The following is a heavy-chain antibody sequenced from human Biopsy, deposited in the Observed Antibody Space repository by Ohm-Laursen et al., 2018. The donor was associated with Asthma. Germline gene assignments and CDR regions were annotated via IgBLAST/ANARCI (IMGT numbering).Heavy chain of an antibody. J-gene: IGHJ4*02. CDR3: ARDQGDSKFDY. V-gene: IGHV4-61*08. Sequence: SETLSLTCPVSGGSISSGAYYWSWVRQPPGKGLEWIGYIYYIGSTYHNPSLKSRVTISVDTSKNQLSLNLTSVIAADTAVYYCARDQGDSKFDYWGQGILVTVSS. CDR2: IYYIGST. CDR1: GGSISSGAYY. D-gene: IGHD3-16*01.